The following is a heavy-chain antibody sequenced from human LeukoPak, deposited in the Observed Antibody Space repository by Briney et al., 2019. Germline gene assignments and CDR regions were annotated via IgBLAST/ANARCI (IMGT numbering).Heavy chain of an antibody. D-gene: IGHD1-26*01. Sequence: SETLSLTCTVSGGSISSYYWSWIRQPPGKGLEWIGYTYYSGSTNYNPSLKSRVTTSIDTSKNQFSLKLSSVTAADTAVYYCARVGGTNYYYGMDVWGQGTTVTVSS. CDR2: TYYSGST. V-gene: IGHV4-59*01. J-gene: IGHJ6*02. CDR3: ARVGGTNYYYGMDV. CDR1: GGSISSYY.